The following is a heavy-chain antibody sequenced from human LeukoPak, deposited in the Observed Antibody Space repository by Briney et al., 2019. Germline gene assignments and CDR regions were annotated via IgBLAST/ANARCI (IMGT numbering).Heavy chain of an antibody. CDR2: INHSGST. Sequence: SETLSLTCAVYGGSFSGYYWSWIRQPPGKGLEWIGEINHSGSTNYNPSLKSRVTISVDTSKNQFSLKLSSVTAADTAVYYCALSMISGDDAFDIWGQGTMVTVSS. CDR3: ALSMISGDDAFDI. CDR1: GGSFSGYY. J-gene: IGHJ3*02. D-gene: IGHD3/OR15-3a*01. V-gene: IGHV4-34*01.